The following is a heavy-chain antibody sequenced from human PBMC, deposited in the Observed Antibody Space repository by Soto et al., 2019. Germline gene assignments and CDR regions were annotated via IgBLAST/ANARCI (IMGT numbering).Heavy chain of an antibody. D-gene: IGHD2-15*01. CDR1: GFTFSSYS. J-gene: IGHJ5*02. V-gene: IGHV3-48*01. Sequence: PGGSLRLSCAASGFTFSSYSMNWVRQAPGKGLEWVSYISSSSSTIYYADSVKGRFTISRDNAKNSLYLQMNSLRAEGTAVYYCASDCSGGSCYANWFDPWGQGTLVTVSS. CDR2: ISSSSSTI. CDR3: ASDCSGGSCYANWFDP.